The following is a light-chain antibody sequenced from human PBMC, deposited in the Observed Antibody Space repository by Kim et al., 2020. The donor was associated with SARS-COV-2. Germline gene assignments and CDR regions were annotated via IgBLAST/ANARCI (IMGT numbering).Light chain of an antibody. V-gene: IGLV2-14*03. CDR3: SSYATTSVQ. CDR2: DVN. CDR1: SSDVGGYDY. J-gene: IGLJ2*01. Sequence: QSALTQPASVSGSPGQSITISCTGTSSDVGGYDYVSWYQQHPGKAPKLMIYDVNIRPSGISNRFSGSKSGYTASLTISGLQAEDEADYYFSSYATTSVQFGGGTQLTVL.